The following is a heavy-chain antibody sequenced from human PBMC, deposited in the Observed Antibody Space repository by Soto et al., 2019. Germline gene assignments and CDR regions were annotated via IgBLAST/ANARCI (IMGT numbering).Heavy chain of an antibody. Sequence: SETLSLTCSVYGGSFSDYYWSWIRQPPGKGLEWIGEINHSGSTNYNPSLKSRVTISVHTSKNQFSLKLSSVTAADTAVYYCARARKGSGSDYYYHYGMDVWGKGSTVTVSS. D-gene: IGHD3-3*01. CDR1: GGSFSDYY. V-gene: IGHV4-34*01. CDR3: ARARKGSGSDYYYHYGMDV. J-gene: IGHJ6*04. CDR2: INHSGST.